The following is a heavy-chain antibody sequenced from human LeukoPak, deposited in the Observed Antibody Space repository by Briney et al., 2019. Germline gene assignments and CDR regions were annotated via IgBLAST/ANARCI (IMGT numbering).Heavy chain of an antibody. CDR2: ISVYNDNT. CDR3: ARGQKMVTAIRPLYYMDV. D-gene: IGHD2-21*02. CDR1: GYTFTIYA. Sequence: ASVKVSCKASGYTFTIYAINWVRQAPGQGLEWMGWISVYNDNTKSAQKIQDRVTMTTDTSTNTAYMELRSLRSDDTAMYYCARGQKMVTAIRPLYYMDVWGKGTTVTVSS. V-gene: IGHV1-18*01. J-gene: IGHJ6*03.